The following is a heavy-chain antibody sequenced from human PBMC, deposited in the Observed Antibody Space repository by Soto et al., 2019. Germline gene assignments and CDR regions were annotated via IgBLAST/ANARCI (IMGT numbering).Heavy chain of an antibody. CDR1: GFTFSNFG. V-gene: IGHV3-30*18. CDR3: AKGIFIFGGVLGDWVDP. D-gene: IGHD3-16*01. CDR2: ISHDRSRT. Sequence: VQLVESGGGVVQPGKSLRLSCATSGFTFSNFGMHWVRQAPGKGLEWVAVISHDRSRTYYADAVKGRFTISRDNANNTLSLQMNSLEVEDTALYYCAKGIFIFGGVLGDWVDPWGQGTLVTVTS. J-gene: IGHJ5*02.